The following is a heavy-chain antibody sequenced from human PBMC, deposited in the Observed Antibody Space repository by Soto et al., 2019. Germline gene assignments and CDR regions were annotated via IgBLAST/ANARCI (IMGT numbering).Heavy chain of an antibody. CDR1: GYSFAIYG. V-gene: IGHV1-18*01. D-gene: IGHD2-2*01. Sequence: QVQLVQSGAELKKPGASVKVSCKTSGYSFAIYGINWVRQAPGQGLEWMGYINTDNGNTYYTQKFQGRVALTADASTTTAYMELRSLRSDDTAVYYCARDVPRMEVWGQGTTVTVSS. CDR2: INTDNGNT. CDR3: ARDVPRMEV. J-gene: IGHJ6*02.